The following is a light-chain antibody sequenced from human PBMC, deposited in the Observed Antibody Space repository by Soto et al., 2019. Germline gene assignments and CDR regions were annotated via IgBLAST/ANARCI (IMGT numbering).Light chain of an antibody. CDR2: AAS. CDR1: QSISNN. J-gene: IGKJ4*01. CDR3: QQCFSTPLP. V-gene: IGKV1-39*01. Sequence: DIQMTQSPSSLSASVGDRVTITCRASQSISNNLNWYQHKPGKAPKLLIYAASKLQSGVPSRFSGSGSGTDFNLSVSYLQPEDFATYCWQQCFSTPLPVGGGTKVDIK.